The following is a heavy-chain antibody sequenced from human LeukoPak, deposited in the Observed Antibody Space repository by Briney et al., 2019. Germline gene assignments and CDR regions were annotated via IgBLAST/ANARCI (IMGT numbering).Heavy chain of an antibody. D-gene: IGHD6-13*01. CDR1: GGSISSYY. Sequence: SETLSLTCTVSGGSISSYYWSWIRQPAGKGLEWIGRIYTSGSTNYNPSLKSRVTMSVDTSKNQFSLKLSSVTAADTAVYYCARGGIAAAGRAFDYWGQGTLVTVSS. CDR3: ARGGIAAAGRAFDY. V-gene: IGHV4-4*07. CDR2: IYTSGST. J-gene: IGHJ4*02.